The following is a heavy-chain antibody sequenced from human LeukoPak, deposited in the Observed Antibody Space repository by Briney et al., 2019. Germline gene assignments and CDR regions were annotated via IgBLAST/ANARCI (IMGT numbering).Heavy chain of an antibody. CDR1: GGSISSYY. J-gene: IGHJ4*02. CDR3: ASMYSSGWYFRDY. CDR2: IYYSGST. Sequence: SETLSLTCTVSGGSISSYYWSWIRQPPGKGLEWIGYIYYSGSTNYNPSLKSRVTISVDTSKNQFSLKLSSVTAADTAVYYCASMYSSGWYFRDYWGQGTLVTVSS. V-gene: IGHV4-59*12. D-gene: IGHD6-19*01.